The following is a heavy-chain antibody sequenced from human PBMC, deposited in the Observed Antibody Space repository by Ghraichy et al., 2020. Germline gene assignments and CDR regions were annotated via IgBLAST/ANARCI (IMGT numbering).Heavy chain of an antibody. Sequence: SLRLSCAASGFTFSSYGMHWVRQAPGKGLEWVAVISYDGSNKYYADSVKGRFTISRDNSKNTLYLQMNSLRAEDTAVYYCAKDEAVAGQGFDYWGQGTLVTVSS. V-gene: IGHV3-30*18. J-gene: IGHJ4*02. D-gene: IGHD6-19*01. CDR1: GFTFSSYG. CDR2: ISYDGSNK. CDR3: AKDEAVAGQGFDY.